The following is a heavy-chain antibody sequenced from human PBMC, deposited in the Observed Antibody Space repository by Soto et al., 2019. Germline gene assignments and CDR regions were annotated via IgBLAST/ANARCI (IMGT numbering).Heavy chain of an antibody. D-gene: IGHD2-15*01. V-gene: IGHV3-23*01. CDR1: GFTFSSYA. J-gene: IGHJ3*02. CDR2: ISGSGGST. Sequence: GGSLRLSCAASGFTFSSYAMSWVRQAPGKGLEWVSAISGSGGSTYYADSVKGRFTISRDNSKNTLYLQMGSLRAEDMAVYYCARAATEGYCSGGSCYSELWGHAFDIWGQGTMVTVSS. CDR3: ARAATEGYCSGGSCYSELWGHAFDI.